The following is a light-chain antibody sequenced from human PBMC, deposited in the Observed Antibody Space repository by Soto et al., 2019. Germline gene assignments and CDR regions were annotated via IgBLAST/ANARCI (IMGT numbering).Light chain of an antibody. V-gene: IGKV2-30*01. J-gene: IGKJ1*01. CDR3: MQGTHWPPT. Sequence: DVVMTQSPLSLPVTLGQPASISCRSSQSLVYSDGYAYLNWFHQRPGQSPRRLIYKVSNRDSGVPDRSSGSGSGTDFTLKISRVEAEDVGVYYCMQGTHWPPTFGRGTKVEIK. CDR1: QSLVYSDGYAY. CDR2: KVS.